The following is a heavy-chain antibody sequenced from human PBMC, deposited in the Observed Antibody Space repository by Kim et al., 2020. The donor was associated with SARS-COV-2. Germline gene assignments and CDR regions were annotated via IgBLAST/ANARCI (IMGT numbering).Heavy chain of an antibody. CDR1: GGSVSSGSYY. J-gene: IGHJ4*02. Sequence: SETLSLTCTVSGGSVSSGSYYWSWIRQPPGKGLEWIGYIYYSGSTNYNPSLKSRVTISVDTSKNQFSLKLSSVTAADTAVYYCARGGSSHDILTGYLEYYFDYWGQGTLVTVSS. V-gene: IGHV4-61*01. D-gene: IGHD3-9*01. CDR2: IYYSGST. CDR3: ARGGSSHDILTGYLEYYFDY.